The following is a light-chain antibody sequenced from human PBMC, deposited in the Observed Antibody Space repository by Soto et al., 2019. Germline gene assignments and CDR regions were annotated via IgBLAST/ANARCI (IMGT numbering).Light chain of an antibody. V-gene: IGKV3D-15*01. J-gene: IGKJ1*01. CDR1: QSVSSNY. CDR2: GIS. Sequence: EIVMTQSPGTLSLSPGERATLSCRASQSVSSNYFAWYQQKPGQAPRLLIYGISSRATGIPDRFSGSGSGTDFSLTINSLQSEDFAVYYCQQYNNWPPWTFGQGTKVDIK. CDR3: QQYNNWPPWT.